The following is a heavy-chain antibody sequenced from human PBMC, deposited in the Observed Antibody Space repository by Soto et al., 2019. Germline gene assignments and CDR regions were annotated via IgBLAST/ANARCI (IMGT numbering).Heavy chain of an antibody. Sequence: PGGSLRLSCAASGFTFSSYSMNWVRQAPGKGLEWVSSISSSSSYIYYADSVKGRFTISRDNAKNSLYLQMNSLRAEDTAVYYCTSVPPITYVDAFDIWGQGTMVTVSS. CDR2: ISSSSSYI. J-gene: IGHJ3*02. V-gene: IGHV3-21*01. CDR3: TSVPPITYVDAFDI. D-gene: IGHD3-16*01. CDR1: GFTFSSYS.